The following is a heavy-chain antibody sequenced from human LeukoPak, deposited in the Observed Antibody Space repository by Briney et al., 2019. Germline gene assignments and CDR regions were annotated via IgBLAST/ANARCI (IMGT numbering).Heavy chain of an antibody. J-gene: IGHJ4*02. CDR2: IYWNDDK. V-gene: IGHV2-5*01. Sequence: ESGPTLLKPTQTLTLTCTFSGFSLSTSGVGVGWIRQPPAKALEWLSLIYWNDDKRYSPSLKSRLTITKDTSKNQVVLTMTNMDPVDTATYYCAHSSYYYDSSGYYALDYWGQGTLVTVSS. D-gene: IGHD3-22*01. CDR3: AHSSYYYDSSGYYALDY. CDR1: GFSLSTSGVG.